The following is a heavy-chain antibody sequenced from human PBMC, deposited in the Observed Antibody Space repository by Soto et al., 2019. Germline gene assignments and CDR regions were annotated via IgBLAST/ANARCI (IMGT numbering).Heavy chain of an antibody. V-gene: IGHV5-51*01. CDR2: IYPGDSDT. CDR1: GYSFNSYW. J-gene: IGHJ6*02. CDR3: ARTAAAGKYYYGVDV. D-gene: IGHD6-13*01. Sequence: GESLKISCKGSGYSFNSYWIGWVRQMPGKVLEWMGIIYPGDSDTRYSPSFQGQVTISADKSITTAYLQWSSLKASDTAMYYCARTAAAGKYYYGVDVWGQGTTVTVSS.